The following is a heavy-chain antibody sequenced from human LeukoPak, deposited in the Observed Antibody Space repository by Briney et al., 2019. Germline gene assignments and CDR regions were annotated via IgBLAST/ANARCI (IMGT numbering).Heavy chain of an antibody. CDR3: ARGAWFGESSPDSEYYFDY. J-gene: IGHJ4*02. Sequence: GASVKVSCKASGYTFTSHHINWVRQAAGQGFEWMGWMNPNSGNTVYAQKFQGRVTMTWDTSISTAYMELSSLRSEDTAVYYCARGAWFGESSPDSEYYFDYWGQGTLVTVSS. V-gene: IGHV1-8*01. CDR2: MNPNSGNT. D-gene: IGHD3-10*01. CDR1: GYTFTSHH.